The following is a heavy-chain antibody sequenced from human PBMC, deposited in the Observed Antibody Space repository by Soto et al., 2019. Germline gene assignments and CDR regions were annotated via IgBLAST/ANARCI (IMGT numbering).Heavy chain of an antibody. V-gene: IGHV1-3*01. CDR1: GYTFTSYA. CDR3: ATGEWELLVFDY. CDR2: INAGNGNT. Sequence: ASVNVSCKASGYTFTSYAMHWVRQAPGQRLEWMGWINAGNGNTKYSQKFQGRVTITRDTSASTAYMELSSLRSEDTAVYYCATGEWELLVFDYWGQGTLVTVSS. D-gene: IGHD1-26*01. J-gene: IGHJ4*02.